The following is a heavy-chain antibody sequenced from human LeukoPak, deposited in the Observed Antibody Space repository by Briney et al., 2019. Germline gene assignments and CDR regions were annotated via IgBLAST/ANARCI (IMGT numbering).Heavy chain of an antibody. Sequence: GGSLRLSCAASGFTFSDYYMSWIRQAPGKGLEWVSYISSSGSTIYYADSVKGRFTISRDNAKNSLYLQMNSLRAEDTAVYYCASDFWSGYSGANYYMDVWGKGTTVTVSS. V-gene: IGHV3-11*01. CDR1: GFTFSDYY. D-gene: IGHD3-3*01. J-gene: IGHJ6*03. CDR2: ISSSGSTI. CDR3: ASDFWSGYSGANYYMDV.